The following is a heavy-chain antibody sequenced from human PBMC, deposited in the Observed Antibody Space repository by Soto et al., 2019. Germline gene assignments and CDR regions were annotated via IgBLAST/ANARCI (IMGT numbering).Heavy chain of an antibody. CDR2: ISGSSDSA. Sequence: EVQLLESGGCLVQPGGSLRLSCAASGFTFRHYAMNWVRQAPGKGRAWVSTISGSSDSAHYADSVTGRFTISRDNSKNTMYLQMNSLRDEDTAVYYCATKITFGGVSDYWGQGTLVTVSS. V-gene: IGHV3-23*01. CDR1: GFTFRHYA. CDR3: ATKITFGGVSDY. J-gene: IGHJ4*02. D-gene: IGHD3-16*01.